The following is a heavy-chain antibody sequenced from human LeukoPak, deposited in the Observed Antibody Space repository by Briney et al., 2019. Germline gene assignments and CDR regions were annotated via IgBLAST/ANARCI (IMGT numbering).Heavy chain of an antibody. V-gene: IGHV4-59*01. CDR3: ARASGSSYVVFFFDY. Sequence: SETLSLTCTVSGGSLSSYYWNWIRQPPGKGLEWIGYIYYSGSTNYNPPLKSRVPISVDTSKNQFSLKLTSVTAADTAVYYCARASGSSYVVFFFDYWGQGTLVTVSS. CDR2: IYYSGST. CDR1: GGSLSSYY. D-gene: IGHD3-10*01. J-gene: IGHJ4*02.